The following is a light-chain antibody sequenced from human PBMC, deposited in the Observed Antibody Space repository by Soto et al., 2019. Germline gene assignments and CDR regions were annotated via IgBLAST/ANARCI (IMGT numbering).Light chain of an antibody. V-gene: IGKV1-5*01. CDR3: QQYNSYPWT. CDR1: QTISSW. J-gene: IGKJ1*01. Sequence: DIQMTQSPSTLSASVRYRVTITCLASQTISSWLAWFQQKPGKAPKLLIYDASSLESGGPSRFSGSRSGTEFTLTISSLQPDDFATYYCQQYNSYPWTFGQGTKVEI. CDR2: DAS.